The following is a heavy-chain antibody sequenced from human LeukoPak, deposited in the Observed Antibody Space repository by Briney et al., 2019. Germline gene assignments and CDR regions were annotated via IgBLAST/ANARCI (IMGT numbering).Heavy chain of an antibody. Sequence: AGGSLRLSCAVSGLSFSSFAMHWVRQAPGKGLEWVAALSHDGIYKHYVDSVKGRFTISRDNSKNTLFLQINGLRAEDTAVYYCAREWTSSDKSGLDYWGQGTLVTVSS. CDR1: GLSFSSFA. CDR2: LSHDGIYK. D-gene: IGHD3-22*01. CDR3: AREWTSSDKSGLDY. V-gene: IGHV3-30-3*01. J-gene: IGHJ4*02.